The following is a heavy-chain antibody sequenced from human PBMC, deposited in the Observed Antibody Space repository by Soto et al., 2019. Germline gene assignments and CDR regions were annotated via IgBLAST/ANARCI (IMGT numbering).Heavy chain of an antibody. CDR2: IKQDGSEK. CDR3: ARDSAGPYNWNYGGMDV. Sequence: HPGGSLRLSCPASGFTFSSYWMSWVRQAPGKGLEWVANIKQDGSEKYYVDSVKGRFTISRDNAKNSLYLQMNSLRAEDTAVYYCARDSAGPYNWNYGGMDVWGQGTTVTVSS. V-gene: IGHV3-7*01. D-gene: IGHD1-20*01. J-gene: IGHJ6*02. CDR1: GFTFSSYW.